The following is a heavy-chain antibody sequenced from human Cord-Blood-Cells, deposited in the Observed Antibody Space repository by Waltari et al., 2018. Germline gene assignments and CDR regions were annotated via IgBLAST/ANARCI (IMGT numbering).Heavy chain of an antibody. J-gene: IGHJ4*02. CDR3: ARRGDGYNYVDY. Sequence: QVQLVQSGAEVKKPGASVQVSCTASGYTFTGYYMHWVRQAPGQGLEWMGWSNPYRGGTNYAQKCQGMGTMTRDASISTAYMELGRLRADDTAVYDCARRGDGYNYVDYWGQGTLVTVSS. D-gene: IGHD5-12*01. CDR1: GYTFTGYY. V-gene: IGHV1-2*02. CDR2: SNPYRGGT.